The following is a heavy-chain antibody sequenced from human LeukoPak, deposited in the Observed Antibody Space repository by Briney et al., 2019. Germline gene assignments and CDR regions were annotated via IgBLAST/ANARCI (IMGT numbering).Heavy chain of an antibody. Sequence: PGASVKVSCKASGYTFTSYDINWVRQATGQGLEWMGWMNPNSGNTGYAQKFQGRVTMTRNTSISTAYMELSSLRSEDTAVYYCARTPGYSSSLRNAFDIWGQGTMVTVSS. D-gene: IGHD6-13*01. J-gene: IGHJ3*02. V-gene: IGHV1-8*01. CDR2: MNPNSGNT. CDR1: GYTFTSYD. CDR3: ARTPGYSSSLRNAFDI.